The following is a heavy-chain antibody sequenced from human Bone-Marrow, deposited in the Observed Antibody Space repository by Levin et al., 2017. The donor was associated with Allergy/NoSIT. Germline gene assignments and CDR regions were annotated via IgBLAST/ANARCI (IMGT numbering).Heavy chain of an antibody. V-gene: IGHV3-9*01. CDR1: GFTFDDYA. CDR2: ISWNSGSI. CDR3: AKDIYRGHPYDSTAFDI. Sequence: GGSLRLSCAASGFTFDDYAMHWVRQAPGKGLEWVSGISWNSGSIGYADSVKGRFTISRDNAKNSLYLQMNSLRAEDTALYYCAKDIYRGHPYDSTAFDIWGQGTMVTVSS. D-gene: IGHD3-22*01. J-gene: IGHJ3*02.